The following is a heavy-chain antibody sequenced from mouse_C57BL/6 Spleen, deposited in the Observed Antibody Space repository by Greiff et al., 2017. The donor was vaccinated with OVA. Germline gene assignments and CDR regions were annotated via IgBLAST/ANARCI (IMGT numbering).Heavy chain of an antibody. D-gene: IGHD2-4*01. CDR3: AYDYDGGFAY. J-gene: IGHJ3*01. V-gene: IGHV5-17*01. CDR1: GFTFSDYG. Sequence: DVKLVEPGGGLVKPGGSLKLSCAASGFTFSDYGMHWVRQAPEKGLEWVAYISSGSSTNYYADTVKGRFTIARDNAKNTLFLQMTSLRSEDTAMYYCAYDYDGGFAYWGQGTLVTVSA. CDR2: ISSGSSTN.